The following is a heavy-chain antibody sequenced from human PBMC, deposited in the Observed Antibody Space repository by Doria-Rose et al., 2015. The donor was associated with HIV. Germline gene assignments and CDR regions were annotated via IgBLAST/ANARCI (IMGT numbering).Heavy chain of an antibody. CDR2: IYHSGST. J-gene: IGHJ3*01. Sequence: VQLQESGPGLVKPSETLSLTCAVSGFSISSGYWWGWIRQPPGKGLEWIGSIYHSGSTYDNPHLKSRVTISVDTLKNQFSLKLNSGAAADTAVYHCARDSGGKDFDVWGQGTMVTVSS. D-gene: IGHD6-19*01. CDR3: ARDSGGKDFDV. CDR1: GFSISSGYW. V-gene: IGHV4-38-2*02.